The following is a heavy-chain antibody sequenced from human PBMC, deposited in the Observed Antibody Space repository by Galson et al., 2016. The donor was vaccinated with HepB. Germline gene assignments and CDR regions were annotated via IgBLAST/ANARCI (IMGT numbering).Heavy chain of an antibody. CDR3: ARKTLGIFDY. CDR1: GGSISSTKW. Sequence: ETLSLTCAVSGGSISSTKWCSWVRQPPGRGLEWIGEIYHSGSTNYNPSLKSRVTISVDKSKNQFSLKLSSVTAADTAVYYCARKTLGIFDYWGQGTLVTVSS. D-gene: IGHD1-1*01. V-gene: IGHV4-4*02. CDR2: IYHSGST. J-gene: IGHJ4*02.